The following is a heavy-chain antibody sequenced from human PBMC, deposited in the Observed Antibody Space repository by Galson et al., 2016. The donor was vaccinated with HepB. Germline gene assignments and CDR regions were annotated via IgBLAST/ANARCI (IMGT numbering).Heavy chain of an antibody. CDR2: ITSSDST. V-gene: IGHV3-23*01. CDR3: AKKWVVEGVTGYFDA. J-gene: IGHJ5*02. Sequence: SLRLSCAASGFTFSGYYMSWIRQAPGKGLEWILYITSSDSTTYADSVKGRFTISRDNSKNTLYLQKNSLTAEDTAIYYCAKKWVVEGVTGYFDAWGQGTLVTVSS. D-gene: IGHD2-15*01. CDR1: GFTFSGYY.